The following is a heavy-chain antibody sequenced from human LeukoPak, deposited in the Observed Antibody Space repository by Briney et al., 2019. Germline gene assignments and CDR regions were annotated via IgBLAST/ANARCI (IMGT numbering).Heavy chain of an antibody. J-gene: IGHJ4*02. CDR3: ARGTGGYQYDY. Sequence: GESLKISRQASGYTFTNHWVAWVRQVPGKGLEWLGIVNPYDADTRYGPSFEGQVTISADKSINTAFLQWRSLKASDTAIYFCARGTGGYQYDYWGQGIRVIVSS. CDR1: GYTFTNHW. CDR2: VNPYDADT. D-gene: IGHD2-2*01. V-gene: IGHV5-51*01.